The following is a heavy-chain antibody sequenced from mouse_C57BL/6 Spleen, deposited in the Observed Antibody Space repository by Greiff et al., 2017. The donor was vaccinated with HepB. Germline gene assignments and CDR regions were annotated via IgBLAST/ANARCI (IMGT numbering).Heavy chain of an antibody. D-gene: IGHD6-1*01. CDR1: GYSITSGYY. J-gene: IGHJ3*01. V-gene: IGHV3-6*01. CDR2: ISYDGSN. Sequence: DVKLQESGPGLVKPSQSLSLTCSVTGYSITSGYYWNWIRQFPGNKLEWMGYISYDGSNNYNPSLKNRISITRDTSKNQFFLKLNSVTTEDTATYYCASSSFTPFAYWGQGTLVTVSA. CDR3: ASSSFTPFAY.